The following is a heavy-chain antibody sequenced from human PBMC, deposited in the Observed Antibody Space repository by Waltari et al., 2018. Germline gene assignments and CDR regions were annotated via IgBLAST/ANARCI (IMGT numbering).Heavy chain of an antibody. Sequence: QLQQSGPGLVKPSESLSLTCSVYGDSMNNHSMWNWVRQSPGKVLEWVGQIHYSGRTHFNPSLESRITMSIDMSSNQFSLRLSSVTVADTAVYFCARDRGRGLYLDTWGQGTLVTVSP. CDR3: ARDRGRGLYLDT. V-gene: IGHV4-4*02. J-gene: IGHJ5*02. D-gene: IGHD5-12*01. CDR1: GDSMNNHSM. CDR2: IHYSGRT.